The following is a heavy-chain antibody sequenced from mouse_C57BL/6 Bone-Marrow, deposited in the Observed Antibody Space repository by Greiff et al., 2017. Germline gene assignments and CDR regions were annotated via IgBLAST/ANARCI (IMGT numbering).Heavy chain of an antibody. CDR1: GFTFSDYG. D-gene: IGHD1-1*01. Sequence: DVKLVESGGGLVKPGGSLKLSCAASGFTFSDYGMHWVRQAPEKGLEWVAYISSGSSTIYYADTVKGRFTIPRDNAKNTLFLQMTSLRSEATAIYDCARVHYYGSSRSAIDYWGQGTSVTVSS. V-gene: IGHV5-17*01. J-gene: IGHJ4*01. CDR3: ARVHYYGSSRSAIDY. CDR2: ISSGSSTI.